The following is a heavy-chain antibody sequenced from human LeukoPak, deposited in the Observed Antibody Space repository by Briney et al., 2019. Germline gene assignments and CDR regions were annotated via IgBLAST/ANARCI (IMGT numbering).Heavy chain of an antibody. J-gene: IGHJ1*01. CDR2: INPNSGGT. D-gene: IGHD6-13*01. Sequence: GASVKVSCKASGYTFTGYYMHLVRQAPGQGLEWMGWINPNSGGTNYAQKFQGRVTMTRDTSISTAYMELSRLRSDDTAVYYCARESSSWYEYFQHWGQGTLVTVSS. CDR3: ARESSSWYEYFQH. CDR1: GYTFTGYY. V-gene: IGHV1-2*02.